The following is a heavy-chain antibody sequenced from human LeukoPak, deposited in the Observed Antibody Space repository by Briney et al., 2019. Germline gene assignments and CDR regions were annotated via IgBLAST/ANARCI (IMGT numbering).Heavy chain of an antibody. CDR1: GYTFTSYY. V-gene: IGHV1-46*01. CDR2: INPSGGST. D-gene: IGHD3-3*01. J-gene: IGHJ6*02. CDR3: ARDSPTVVTIFGVVPYYYYYGMDV. Sequence: ASVTVSCKASGYTFTSYYMHWVRQAPGQGPEWMGIINPSGGSTSYAQKFQGRVTMTRDTSTSTVYMELSSLRSEDTAVYYCARDSPTVVTIFGVVPYYYYYGMDVWGQGTTVTVSS.